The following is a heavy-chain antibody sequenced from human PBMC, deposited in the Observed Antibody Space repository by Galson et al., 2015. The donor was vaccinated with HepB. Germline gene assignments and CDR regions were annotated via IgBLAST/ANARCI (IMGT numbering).Heavy chain of an antibody. D-gene: IGHD3-22*01. J-gene: IGHJ3*02. Sequence: LSLTCVVSGGSISSSSYYWGWIRQPPGKGLEWIGSIFYSGETYYNPSLKSRVTISVDTSTNQFSLRLSSVTAADTAIYYCARRTINKIVVSAFDIWGQGTMVTVSS. CDR1: GGSISSSSYY. CDR2: IFYSGET. V-gene: IGHV4-39*01. CDR3: ARRTINKIVVSAFDI.